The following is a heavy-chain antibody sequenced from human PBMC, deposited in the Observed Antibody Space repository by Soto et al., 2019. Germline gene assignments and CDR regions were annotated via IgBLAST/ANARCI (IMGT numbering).Heavy chain of an antibody. D-gene: IGHD6-19*01. J-gene: IGHJ4*02. V-gene: IGHV3-23*01. Sequence: GGSLRLSCAASGFTFSSYAMSWVRQAPGKGLEWVSAIGGSGGSTYYADSVKGGFTISRDNSKNTLYLQMNSLRAEDPAVYYCAKIAVAGPFDYWGQGTQVTVSS. CDR2: IGGSGGST. CDR1: GFTFSSYA. CDR3: AKIAVAGPFDY.